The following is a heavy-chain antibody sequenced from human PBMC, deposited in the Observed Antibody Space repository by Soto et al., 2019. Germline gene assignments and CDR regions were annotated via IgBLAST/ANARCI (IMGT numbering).Heavy chain of an antibody. D-gene: IGHD3-16*02. J-gene: IGHJ4*02. V-gene: IGHV3-23*01. CDR1: GFTFSSYA. Sequence: GGSLRLSCAASGFTFSSYAMSWVRQAPGKGLEWVSAISGSGGSTYYADSVKGRFTISRDNSKNTLYLQMNSLRAEDTAVYYCAKEGEGWSYRKPRPVDYWGQGTLVTVSS. CDR2: ISGSGGST. CDR3: AKEGEGWSYRKPRPVDY.